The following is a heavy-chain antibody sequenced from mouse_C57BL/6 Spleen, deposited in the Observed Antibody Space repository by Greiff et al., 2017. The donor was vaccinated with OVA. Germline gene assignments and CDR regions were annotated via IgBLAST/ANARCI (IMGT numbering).Heavy chain of an antibody. CDR1: GYTFTDYE. CDR3: TRAGSSHGGYYFDY. V-gene: IGHV1-15*01. Sequence: QVQLQQSGAELVRPGASVTLSCKASGYTFTDYEMHWVKQTPVHGLEWIGAIDPETGGTAYNQKFKGKAILTADKSSSTAYMELRRLTSEDSAVYYCTRAGSSHGGYYFDYWGQGTTLTVSS. D-gene: IGHD1-1*01. CDR2: IDPETGGT. J-gene: IGHJ2*01.